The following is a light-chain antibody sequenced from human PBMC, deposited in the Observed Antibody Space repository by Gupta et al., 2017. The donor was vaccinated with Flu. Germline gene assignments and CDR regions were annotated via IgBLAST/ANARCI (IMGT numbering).Light chain of an antibody. J-gene: IGLJ1*01. CDR3: TSRDRSGAQYV. CDR2: GKN. CDR1: SIRSYY. Sequence: RVKITCQGDSIRSYYASWYQQKPGQAPVLVISGKNNRPSGIPDRFSGSRSGNTASLTITGAQAEDEADYYCTSRDRSGAQYVFGTGTTVTVL. V-gene: IGLV3-19*01.